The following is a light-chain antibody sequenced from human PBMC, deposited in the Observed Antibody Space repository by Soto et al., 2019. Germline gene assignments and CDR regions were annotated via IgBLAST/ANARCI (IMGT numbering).Light chain of an antibody. Sequence: QSVLTQPASVSGSPGQSITISCTGTSSDVGSYNLVSWYQQHPGKAPQLMIYEGTKRPSGVSHRFSGSKSGNTASLTISGLQAEDEADYYCCSYEHRRTFGFRGGTKLT. CDR1: SSDVGSYNL. CDR3: CSYEHRRTFG. J-gene: IGLJ2*01. V-gene: IGLV2-23*01. CDR2: EGT.